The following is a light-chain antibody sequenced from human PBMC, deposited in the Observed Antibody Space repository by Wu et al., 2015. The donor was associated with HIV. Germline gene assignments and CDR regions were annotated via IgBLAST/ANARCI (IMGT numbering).Light chain of an antibody. Sequence: DIQMTQSPSTLSASVGDRVTITCRASQSISSWLAWYRQKPGKAPKLLIFKTSTLESGVPSRFSGSGSGTDFTLTITSLQPDDFATYYCQQYNSYSLFTFGPGTKVDIK. CDR1: QSISSW. CDR2: KTS. V-gene: IGKV1-5*03. CDR3: QQYNSYSLFT. J-gene: IGKJ3*01.